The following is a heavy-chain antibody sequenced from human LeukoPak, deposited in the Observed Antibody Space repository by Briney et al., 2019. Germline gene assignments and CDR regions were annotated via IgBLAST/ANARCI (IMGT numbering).Heavy chain of an antibody. CDR3: TRDFAFQPFDY. CDR1: GFSFSNSW. CDR2: INQDESTK. V-gene: IGHV3-7*01. D-gene: IGHD3-3*02. J-gene: IGHJ4*02. Sequence: GGSLRLSCAATGFSFSNSWMTWVRQAPGKGPEWLANINQDESTKNYVDAVEGRFTISRDNAKNSLYLQMNSLRAEDTAVYYCTRDFAFQPFDYWGQGTLVTVSS.